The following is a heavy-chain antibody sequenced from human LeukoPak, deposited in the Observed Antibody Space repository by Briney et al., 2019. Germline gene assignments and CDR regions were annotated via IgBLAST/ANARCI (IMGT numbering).Heavy chain of an antibody. CDR1: GFTFSSYS. D-gene: IGHD6-19*01. V-gene: IGHV3-21*01. CDR2: ISGSGTYM. J-gene: IGHJ4*02. Sequence: GGSLRLSCAASGFTFSSYSMNWVRQAPGKGLEWVSSISGSGTYMYYADSVKGRFTISRDNAKNSLYLQMNSLRAEDTAVYYCATNSGWYTGTFDYWGQGTLVTVSS. CDR3: ATNSGWYTGTFDY.